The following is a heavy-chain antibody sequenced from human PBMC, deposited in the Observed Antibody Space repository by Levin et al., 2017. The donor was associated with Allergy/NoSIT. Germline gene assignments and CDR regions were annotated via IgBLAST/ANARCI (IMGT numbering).Heavy chain of an antibody. V-gene: IGHV1-18*01. CDR1: GYTFTSYG. J-gene: IGHJ4*02. Sequence: PGESLKISCKASGYTFTSYGISWVRQAPGQGLEWMGWISPYNGNTNYGQKLQGRVTMTTDTSTSTAYMELRSLRSDDTALYYCARVREYSTGFDSWGQGTLVTVSS. CDR3: ARVREYSTGFDS. D-gene: IGHD2-8*02. CDR2: ISPYNGNT.